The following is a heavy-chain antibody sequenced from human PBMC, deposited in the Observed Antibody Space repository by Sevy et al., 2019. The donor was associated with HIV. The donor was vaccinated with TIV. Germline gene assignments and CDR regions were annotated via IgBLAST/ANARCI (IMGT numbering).Heavy chain of an antibody. Sequence: SETLSLTCTVSGGSISSYYWSWIRQPAGKGLEWIGRIYTSGSTNYNPSLKSRVTMSVDTSKNQFSLKLSSVTAADTGVYYCARGGIAVAGPYYYYYYGMDVWGQGTTVTVSS. V-gene: IGHV4-4*07. CDR3: ARGGIAVAGPYYYYYYGMDV. J-gene: IGHJ6*02. D-gene: IGHD6-19*01. CDR2: IYTSGST. CDR1: GGSISSYY.